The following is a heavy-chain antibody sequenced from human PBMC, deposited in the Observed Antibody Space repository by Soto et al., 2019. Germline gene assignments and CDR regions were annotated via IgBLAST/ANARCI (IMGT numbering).Heavy chain of an antibody. J-gene: IGHJ5*02. D-gene: IGHD2-15*01. CDR3: ARPPWGCSGGSCSP. CDR1: GFTFSSYW. V-gene: IGHV3-7*01. CDR2: IKQDGSEK. Sequence: GGSLRLSCAASGFTFSSYWMSWVRQAPGKGLEWVANIKQDGSEKYYVDSVKGRFTISRDNAKNSLYLQMNSLRAEDTAVYYCARPPWGCSGGSCSPWGQGTLVTVSS.